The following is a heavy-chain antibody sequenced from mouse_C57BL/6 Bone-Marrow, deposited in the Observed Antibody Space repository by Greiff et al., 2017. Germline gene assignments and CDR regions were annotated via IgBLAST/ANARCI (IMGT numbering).Heavy chain of an antibody. CDR3: AREGFPYFDV. CDR2: IDPSDSYT. D-gene: IGHD3-3*01. Sequence: QVQLQQPGAELVKPGASVKLSCKASGYTFTSYWMQWVKQRPGQGLEWIGEIDPSDSYTNYNQKFKGKATLTVDTSSITAYMQLSSLTSEDSAVYYCAREGFPYFDVWGTGTTVTVSS. J-gene: IGHJ1*03. V-gene: IGHV1-50*01. CDR1: GYTFTSYW.